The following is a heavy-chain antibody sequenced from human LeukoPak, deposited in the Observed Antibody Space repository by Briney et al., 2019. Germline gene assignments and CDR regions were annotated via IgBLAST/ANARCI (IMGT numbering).Heavy chain of an antibody. CDR1: GYSFTSYW. CDR2: IYPGDSDT. V-gene: IGHV5-51*01. Sequence: GESLKISCKGSGYSFTSYWIGWVRQMPGKGLEWMGIIYPGDSDTRYSPSLQGQATISADKSISTAYLQWSSLKASDTAMYYCARHANTYYYDSSGYSPDPYYFDYWGQGTLVTVSS. CDR3: ARHANTYYYDSSGYSPDPYYFDY. J-gene: IGHJ4*02. D-gene: IGHD3-22*01.